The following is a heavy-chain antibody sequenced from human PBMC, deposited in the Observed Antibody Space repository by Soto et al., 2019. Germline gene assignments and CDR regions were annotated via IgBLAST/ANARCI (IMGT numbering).Heavy chain of an antibody. Sequence: PGESLKISCQASGYTFTNYWLGWVRQMPGKGLEWMGIIFPADSDTRYSPSFQGHVTMSVDKSISTAYLQWSSLKASDTAMYYCARVSSKYYYDSSGYFEYWGQGTLVTVSS. J-gene: IGHJ4*02. CDR2: IFPADSDT. V-gene: IGHV5-51*01. CDR1: GYTFTNYW. D-gene: IGHD3-22*01. CDR3: ARVSSKYYYDSSGYFEY.